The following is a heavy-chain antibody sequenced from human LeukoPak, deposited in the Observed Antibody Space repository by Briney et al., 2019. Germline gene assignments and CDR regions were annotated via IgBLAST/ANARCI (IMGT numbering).Heavy chain of an antibody. CDR1: GGSFSGYS. Sequence: SETLSLTCAVFGGSFSGYSWTWVRQAPGKGLEWIGEINESGTTNYNASLNNRVTISVDTSKNQFSLKLTSLAAADTAVFYCARALMTLVRGVPRTTWFHPWGQGTLVTVSS. CDR3: ARALMTLVRGVPRTTWFHP. V-gene: IGHV4-34*01. D-gene: IGHD3-10*01. J-gene: IGHJ5*02. CDR2: INESGTT.